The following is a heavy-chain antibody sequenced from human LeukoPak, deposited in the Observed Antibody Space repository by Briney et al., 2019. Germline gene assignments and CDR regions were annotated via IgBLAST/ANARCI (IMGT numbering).Heavy chain of an antibody. CDR3: AKAAWGQLPQYFQH. CDR1: GFTFSSYA. Sequence: GGSLRLSCAASGFTFSSYAMTWVRQAPGKGLEWVSAISGSGDDTHYAESVKGRFTISRDNSKNTLYLQMNSLRSEDTAVYYCAKAAWGQLPQYFQHWGQGTLVTVSS. CDR2: ISGSGDDT. D-gene: IGHD2-2*01. J-gene: IGHJ1*01. V-gene: IGHV3-23*01.